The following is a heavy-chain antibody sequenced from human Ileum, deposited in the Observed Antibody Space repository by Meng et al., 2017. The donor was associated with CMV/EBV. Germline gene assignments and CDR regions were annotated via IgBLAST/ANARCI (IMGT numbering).Heavy chain of an antibody. Sequence: QVQLVQSGAEVKKPGASVKVSCKASGYTFTSYYMHWVRQAPGQGLEWIGVFNPSGGYTNYAQDFKGRVTMTRDTSTTTVSMDLSSLRSEDTAVYYCARARDYGPIDYWGQGTLVTASS. CDR1: GYTFTSYY. J-gene: IGHJ4*02. V-gene: IGHV1-46*01. CDR3: ARARDYGPIDY. D-gene: IGHD4-17*01. CDR2: FNPSGGYT.